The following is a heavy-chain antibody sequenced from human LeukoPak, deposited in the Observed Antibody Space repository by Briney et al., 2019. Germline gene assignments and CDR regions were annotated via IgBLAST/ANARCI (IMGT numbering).Heavy chain of an antibody. V-gene: IGHV3-48*04. J-gene: IGHJ6*04. D-gene: IGHD3-10*02. CDR2: IRSSSRTI. CDR1: GFTFSSYS. Sequence: GGSLRLSCAASGFTFSSYSMNWVRQAPGKGLEWISYIRSSSRTIYYADSVKGRFTISRDNAKNSLYLQMNSLRAEDTAVYYCAELGITMIGGVWGKGTTVTISS. CDR3: AELGITMIGGV.